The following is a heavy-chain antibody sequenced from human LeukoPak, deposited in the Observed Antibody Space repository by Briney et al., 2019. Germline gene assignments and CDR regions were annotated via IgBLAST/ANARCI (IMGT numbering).Heavy chain of an antibody. J-gene: IGHJ4*02. CDR2: ISGSGDRT. V-gene: IGHV3-23*01. CDR1: GFTFSSCA. D-gene: IGHD6-25*01. Sequence: GGSLRLSCAASGFTFSSCAMSWVRQAPGKGLERVSGISGSGDRTHDADSVKGRFTISRDNSKNTVYLQMNSLRADDTAVYYCAKERSSGWPFDYWGQGTLVTVSS. CDR3: AKERSSGWPFDY.